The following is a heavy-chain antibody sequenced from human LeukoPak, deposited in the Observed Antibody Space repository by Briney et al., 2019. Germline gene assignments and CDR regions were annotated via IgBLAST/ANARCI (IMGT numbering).Heavy chain of an antibody. D-gene: IGHD3-10*01. CDR2: ISDSGGST. CDR1: GFPFSSYA. J-gene: IGHJ4*02. CDR3: ARDYYGSGSFQYDS. Sequence: GGSLRLSCSASGFPFSSYAMHWVRQAPGKGLEYVSAISDSGGSTYYADSVKGRFTISRDNSKNTVYLQMNSLRAEDTAVYYCARDYYGSGSFQYDSWGQGTLVTVSS. V-gene: IGHV3-64*04.